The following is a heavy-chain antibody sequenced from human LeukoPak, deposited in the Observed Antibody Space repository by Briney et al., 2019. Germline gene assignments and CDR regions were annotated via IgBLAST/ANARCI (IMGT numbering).Heavy chain of an antibody. V-gene: IGHV3-21*01. D-gene: IGHD4-23*01. CDR2: ISSSSSYI. CDR1: GFTFSSCS. CDR3: ARSAAYGGNSEGDY. J-gene: IGHJ4*02. Sequence: GGSLRLSCAASGFTFSSCSMNWVRQAPGKGLEWVSSISSSSSYIYYADSVKGRFTISRDNAKNSLYLQMNSLRAEDTAVYYCARSAAYGGNSEGDYWGQGTLVTVST.